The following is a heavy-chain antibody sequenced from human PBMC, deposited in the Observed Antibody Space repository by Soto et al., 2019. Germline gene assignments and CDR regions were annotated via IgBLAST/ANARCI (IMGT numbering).Heavy chain of an antibody. CDR3: ASPPIGYCSSCSLDY. V-gene: IGHV1-18*01. J-gene: IGHJ4*02. CDR2: ISAYNGNT. D-gene: IGHD2-2*01. Sequence: ASVKVSCKASGYTFTSYGISWVRQAPGQGLEWMGWISAYNGNTNYAQKLQGRVTMTTDTSTSTAYMELRSLRSDDTAVFYCASPPIGYCSSCSLDYWGQGTLVTVSS. CDR1: GYTFTSYG.